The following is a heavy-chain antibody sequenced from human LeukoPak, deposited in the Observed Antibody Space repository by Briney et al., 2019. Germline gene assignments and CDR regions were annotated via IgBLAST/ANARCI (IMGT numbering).Heavy chain of an antibody. CDR3: ARVQGYYYDSSGYSDI. V-gene: IGHV4-39*07. Sequence: PSETLSLTCTVSGGSISSSSYYWGWIRQPPGKGLEWIGSIYYSGSTYYNPSLKSRVTISVDTSKNQFSLKLSSVTAADTAVYYCARVQGYYYDSSGYSDIWGQGTTVTISS. CDR2: IYYSGST. CDR1: GGSISSSSYY. J-gene: IGHJ6*02. D-gene: IGHD3-22*01.